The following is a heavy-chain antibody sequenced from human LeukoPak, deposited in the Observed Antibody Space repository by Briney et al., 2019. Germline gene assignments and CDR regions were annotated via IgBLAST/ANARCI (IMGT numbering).Heavy chain of an antibody. CDR3: AKEVSTYYDVLTGYYLGFDY. Sequence: GGSLRLSCATSRFTFSYYAMHWVRQAPGKGLEWVAFIQYDGSNENYADSVQGRFTISRDNSKNTLYLQMNSLRPEDTAVYYCAKEVSTYYDVLTGYYLGFDYWGQGTLVTVSS. CDR1: RFTFSYYA. V-gene: IGHV3-30*02. CDR2: IQYDGSNE. J-gene: IGHJ4*02. D-gene: IGHD3-9*01.